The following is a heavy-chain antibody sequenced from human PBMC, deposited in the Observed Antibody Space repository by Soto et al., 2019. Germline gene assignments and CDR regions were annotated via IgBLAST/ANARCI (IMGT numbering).Heavy chain of an antibody. CDR2: ISETGGST. V-gene: IGHV3-23*01. Sequence: PGGSLRLSCAASGFAFSSYAMSWVRQAPGKGLEWVSTISETGGSTYYTDSVKGRFTISRDTSKNTLYLQMNSLRAEDTALYYCAKDARPSSWGQGTTVTGSS. J-gene: IGHJ5*02. CDR1: GFAFSSYA. CDR3: AKDARPSS.